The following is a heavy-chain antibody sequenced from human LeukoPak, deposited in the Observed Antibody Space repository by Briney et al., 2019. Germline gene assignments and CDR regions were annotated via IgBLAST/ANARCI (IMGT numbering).Heavy chain of an antibody. D-gene: IGHD1-14*01. Sequence: PSETLSLTCTVSGGSISSYYWSWIRQPPGKGLEWIGYIYYSGSTNYNPSLKSRVTISVDTSKNQFSLKLSSVTAADTAVYYCASIIPEEYFQHWGQGTLVTVSS. V-gene: IGHV4-59*08. CDR2: IYYSGST. CDR1: GGSISSYY. CDR3: ASIIPEEYFQH. J-gene: IGHJ1*01.